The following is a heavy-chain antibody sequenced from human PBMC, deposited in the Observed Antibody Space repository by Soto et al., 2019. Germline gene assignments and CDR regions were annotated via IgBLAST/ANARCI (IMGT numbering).Heavy chain of an antibody. D-gene: IGHD2-2*01. CDR1: GFTFSSYW. Sequence: EVQLVESGGGLVQPGGSLGLSCAASGFTFSSYWMSWVRQAPGKGLEWVANIKQDGSEKYYVDSVKGRFTISRDNAKNSLYLQMNSLRAEDTAVYYCARDLVPAAINMGWFDPWGQGTLVTVSS. V-gene: IGHV3-7*01. CDR2: IKQDGSEK. J-gene: IGHJ5*02. CDR3: ARDLVPAAINMGWFDP.